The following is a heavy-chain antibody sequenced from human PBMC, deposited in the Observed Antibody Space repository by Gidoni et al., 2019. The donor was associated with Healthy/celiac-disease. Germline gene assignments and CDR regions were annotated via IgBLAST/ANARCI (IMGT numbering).Heavy chain of an antibody. V-gene: IGHV1-46*01. CDR1: GYTFTSYY. D-gene: IGHD6-13*01. Sequence: QVQLVQSGAEVKKPGASVKVSCKASGYTFTSYYMHWVRQAPGQGLEWMGIINPRGGSTSYEQKFQGRVTMTRDTSTSTVYMELSSLRSEDTAVYYCARGFVAAAGRNYFQHWGQGTLVTVSS. J-gene: IGHJ1*01. CDR2: INPRGGST. CDR3: ARGFVAAAGRNYFQH.